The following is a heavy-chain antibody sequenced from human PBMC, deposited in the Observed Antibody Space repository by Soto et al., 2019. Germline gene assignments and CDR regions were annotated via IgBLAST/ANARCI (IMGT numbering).Heavy chain of an antibody. D-gene: IGHD5-18*01. V-gene: IGHV4-30-2*01. CDR1: GGAISSGGYS. CDR2: IYHSGSA. J-gene: IGHJ4*02. CDR3: ARYSYGFFDY. Sequence: SETLCLTCSVSGGAISSGGYSWSWIRQPPGKGLEWIWYIYHSGSADYNPSLKSRVTISLYRCKNQFSLRLRSVTAAVTAVYYCARYSYGFFDYWGQETLVTVSS.